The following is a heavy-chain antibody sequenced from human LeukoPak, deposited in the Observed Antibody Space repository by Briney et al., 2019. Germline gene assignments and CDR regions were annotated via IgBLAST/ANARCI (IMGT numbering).Heavy chain of an antibody. CDR2: IHDDGAKT. J-gene: IGHJ4*01. Sequence: GGSLRLSCAASGFTFDAHTMTWVRRAPGKGLEWVSSIHDDGAKTYYADSVKGRFTISRDNSKYTLFLQMNSLRADDTALYYCAKPLRPTTSYFDSWGHGPLVTVS. CDR1: GFTFDAHT. V-gene: IGHV3-23*01. CDR3: AKPLRPTTSYFDS. D-gene: IGHD1-1*01.